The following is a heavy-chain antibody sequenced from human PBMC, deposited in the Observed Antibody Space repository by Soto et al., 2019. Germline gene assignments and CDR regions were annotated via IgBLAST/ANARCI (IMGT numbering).Heavy chain of an antibody. V-gene: IGHV3-23*01. J-gene: IGHJ3*02. Sequence: PGGSLRLSCAASGFTFSSYAMSWVRQAPGKGLEWVSAISGSGGSTYYADSVKGRFTISRDNSKNTLYLQMNSLRAEDTAVYYCAKTNYGYSSGSDAFDIWGQGTMVTVSS. D-gene: IGHD6-19*01. CDR1: GFTFSSYA. CDR2: ISGSGGST. CDR3: AKTNYGYSSGSDAFDI.